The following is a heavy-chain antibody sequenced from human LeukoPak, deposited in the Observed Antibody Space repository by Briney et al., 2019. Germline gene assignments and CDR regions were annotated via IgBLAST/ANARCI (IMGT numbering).Heavy chain of an antibody. V-gene: IGHV4-31*03. D-gene: IGHD5-24*01. J-gene: IGHJ5*02. CDR2: ISYSGST. Sequence: SQTLSLTCSVSGGSISSGGYYWTWIRQHPGKGLEWIGYISYSGSTYYNPSLQSRVTISVDTSKNQFSLKLSSVTAADAAVYYCASRRDEAWFDPWGQGTLVTVSS. CDR1: GGSISSGGYY. CDR3: ASRRDEAWFDP.